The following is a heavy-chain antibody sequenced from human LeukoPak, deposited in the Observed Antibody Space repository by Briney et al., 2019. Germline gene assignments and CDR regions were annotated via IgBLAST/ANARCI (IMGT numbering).Heavy chain of an antibody. V-gene: IGHV3-48*02. CDR3: ARAHYDGDY. Sequence: GGSRRLSCAASGFTFSTYSMNWVRQAPGKGLEWVSYISGSSSTIYYADSVKGRFTISRDNGKNSLYLQMNSLRDEDTAVYYCARAHYDGDYWGQGTLVTVSS. CDR1: GFTFSTYS. CDR2: ISGSSSTI. J-gene: IGHJ4*02. D-gene: IGHD3-22*01.